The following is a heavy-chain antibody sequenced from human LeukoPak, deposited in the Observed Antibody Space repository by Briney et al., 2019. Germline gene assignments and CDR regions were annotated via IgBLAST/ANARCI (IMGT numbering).Heavy chain of an antibody. CDR3: ARDIPGDEGSVPAARANWFDP. V-gene: IGHV1-2*02. Sequence: ASVKVSCKASGYTFTGYYMHWVRQAPGQGLEWMGWINPNSGGTNYAQRFQGRVTMTRDTSISTAYMELSRLRSDDTAVYYCARDIPGDEGSVPAARANWFDPWGQGTLVTVSS. D-gene: IGHD2-2*01. CDR2: INPNSGGT. J-gene: IGHJ5*02. CDR1: GYTFTGYY.